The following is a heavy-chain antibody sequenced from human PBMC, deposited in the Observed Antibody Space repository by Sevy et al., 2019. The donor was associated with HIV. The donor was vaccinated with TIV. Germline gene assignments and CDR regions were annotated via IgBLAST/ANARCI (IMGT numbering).Heavy chain of an antibody. D-gene: IGHD2-2*01. CDR1: GFTFSSYS. J-gene: IGHJ3*02. CDR3: ARTGCSITSCLTADAFDI. Sequence: GGSLRLSCAASGFTFSSYSMNWVRQAPGKGLEWVSSISGISNYIYYVDSVKGRFTISRDNAKSSLYLQMNSLRAEDTAVYYCARTGCSITSCLTADAFDIWGQGTLVTVSS. CDR2: ISGISNYI. V-gene: IGHV3-21*06.